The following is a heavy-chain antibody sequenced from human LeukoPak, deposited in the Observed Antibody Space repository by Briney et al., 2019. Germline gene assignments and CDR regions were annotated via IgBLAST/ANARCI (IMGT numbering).Heavy chain of an antibody. V-gene: IGHV4-59*08. CDR3: ARVLPYGDYPRGAFDI. J-gene: IGHJ3*02. CDR2: IYYSGTA. D-gene: IGHD4-17*01. CDR1: GASLSSSS. Sequence: SETLPLTCTVSGASLSSSSWTWIRQPPGKGLECIGFIYYSGTAHYHPSLKSRVTISLDTSKNQFSLRLSSVTAADTAVYYCARVLPYGDYPRGAFDIWGQWTMVTVSS.